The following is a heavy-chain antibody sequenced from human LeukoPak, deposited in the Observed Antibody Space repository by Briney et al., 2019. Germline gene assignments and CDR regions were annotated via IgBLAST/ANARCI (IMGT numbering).Heavy chain of an antibody. V-gene: IGHV4-4*02. Sequence: NPSGTLSLTCGVSGGSISGTNWWSWVRPPPGQGLEWIGEISLRGLTNYNPSLRSRLTMSLDESKNQVSLNLTSVTAADTAVYYCAREGGFYRPLDYSGQGTLVTVSS. CDR2: ISLRGLT. D-gene: IGHD3-3*01. CDR1: GGSISGTNW. J-gene: IGHJ4*02. CDR3: AREGGFYRPLDY.